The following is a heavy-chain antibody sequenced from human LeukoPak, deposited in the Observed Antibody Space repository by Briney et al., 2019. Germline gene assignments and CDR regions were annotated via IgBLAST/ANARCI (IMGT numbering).Heavy chain of an antibody. CDR3: ARVLFGYYGVDV. CDR2: INSDGSST. CDR1: GFTFSNYW. Sequence: GGSLRLSCAAAGFTFSNYWMHWVRQGPGEGLVWVSRINSDGSSTRYADSVKGRFTISRDNAKNSLYLQMNSLRAEDTAVYYCARVLFGYYGVDVWGQGTTVTVSS. V-gene: IGHV3-74*01. D-gene: IGHD3-3*01. J-gene: IGHJ6*02.